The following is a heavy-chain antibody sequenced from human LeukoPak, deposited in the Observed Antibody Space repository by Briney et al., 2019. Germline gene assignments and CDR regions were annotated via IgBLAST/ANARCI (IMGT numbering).Heavy chain of an antibody. D-gene: IGHD2-2*02. CDR1: GFTFSSHS. CDR3: ARFHCSSTRCYTGALGSIDY. V-gene: IGHV3-48*01. Sequence: PGGSLRLSCAASGFTFSSHSLNWVRQAPGKGLEWVSYISFSSSPTFYADSVKGRFTISRDNAKNSLYLQMNSLRAEDTAVYYCARFHCSSTRCYTGALGSIDYWGQGTLVTVSS. J-gene: IGHJ4*02. CDR2: ISFSSSPT.